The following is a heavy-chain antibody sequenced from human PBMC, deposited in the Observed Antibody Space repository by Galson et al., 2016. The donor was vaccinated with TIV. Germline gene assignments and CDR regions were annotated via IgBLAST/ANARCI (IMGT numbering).Heavy chain of an antibody. D-gene: IGHD3-3*02. J-gene: IGHJ3*01. CDR1: GDSVSNAAYY. CDR3: AGEHLPHDSLDV. V-gene: IGHV4-31*03. CDR2: VYYTGTS. Sequence: TCSVSGDSVSNAAYYWTWIRQLPGKGLEWIGNVYYTGTSYYNPSLKSRITMSVDTSKNQFSLKLTSVTAADSALYFCAGEHLPHDSLDVWGQGTGVTVSS.